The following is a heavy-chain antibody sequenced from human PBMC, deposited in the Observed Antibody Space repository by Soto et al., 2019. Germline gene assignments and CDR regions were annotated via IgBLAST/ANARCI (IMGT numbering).Heavy chain of an antibody. Sequence: GGSLRLSCAASGFTFSSYGMHWVRQAPGKGLEWVAVIWYDGSNKYYADSVKGRFTISRDNSKNTLYLKMNNLRAEDTAVYYCARDPYCSGGSCYSYYHYTMDVWGQGTTVTVSS. CDR3: ARDPYCSGGSCYSYYHYTMDV. CDR1: GFTFSSYG. D-gene: IGHD2-15*01. CDR2: IWYDGSNK. V-gene: IGHV3-33*01. J-gene: IGHJ6*02.